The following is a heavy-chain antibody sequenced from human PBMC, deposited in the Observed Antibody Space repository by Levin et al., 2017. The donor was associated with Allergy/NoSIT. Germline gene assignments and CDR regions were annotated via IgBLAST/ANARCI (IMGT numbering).Heavy chain of an antibody. Sequence: SETLSLTCTVSGGSISSYYWSWIRQPPGKGLEWIGYIYYSGSTNYNPSLKSRVTISVDTSKNQFSLKLSSVTAADTAVYYCARDTGVRDTAMDRGLDYWGQGTLVTVSS. CDR2: IYYSGST. CDR1: GGSISSYY. D-gene: IGHD5-18*01. CDR3: ARDTGVRDTAMDRGLDY. J-gene: IGHJ4*02. V-gene: IGHV4-59*01.